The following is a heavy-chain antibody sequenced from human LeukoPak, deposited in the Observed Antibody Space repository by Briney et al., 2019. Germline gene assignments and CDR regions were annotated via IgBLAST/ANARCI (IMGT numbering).Heavy chain of an antibody. J-gene: IGHJ4*02. CDR1: GFTFSSYE. D-gene: IGHD3-10*01. CDR3: ARDEYYGSGRGDYFDY. CDR2: ISSSGSTI. V-gene: IGHV3-48*03. Sequence: GGSLRLSCAASGFTFSSYEMNWVRQAPGKGLEWVSYISSSGSTIYYADSVKGRFTISRDNAKNSLYLQMNSLRAEDTAVYYCARDEYYGSGRGDYFDYWGQGTLVTVSS.